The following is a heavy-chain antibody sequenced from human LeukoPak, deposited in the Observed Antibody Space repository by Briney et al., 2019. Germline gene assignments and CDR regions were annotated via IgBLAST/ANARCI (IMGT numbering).Heavy chain of an antibody. J-gene: IGHJ4*02. CDR1: GGSISSYY. CDR3: ARHKIAVAGNLVDH. Sequence: SETLSLTCTVSGGSISSYYWSWIRQPPGKGLEWIGYIYYSGSTNYNPSLKSRVTISVDTSKNQFSLKLSSVTAADTAVYYCARHKIAVAGNLVDHWGQGTLVTVSS. D-gene: IGHD6-19*01. V-gene: IGHV4-59*08. CDR2: IYYSGST.